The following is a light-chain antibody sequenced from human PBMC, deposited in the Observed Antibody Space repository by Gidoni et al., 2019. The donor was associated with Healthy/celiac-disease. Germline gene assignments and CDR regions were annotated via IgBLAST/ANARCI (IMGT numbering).Light chain of an antibody. Sequence: DIQMTQSPSSLSASVGDRVTITCRASQSMSIYFNWYQQKPGKVPKLLIYAASTLQSEVPSTSRGSGSGTDFTLTISSLHPEDFATYYCQQSYSTPLTFGQGIKVEVK. CDR1: QSMSIY. CDR3: QQSYSTPLT. V-gene: IGKV1-39*01. CDR2: AAS. J-gene: IGKJ1*01.